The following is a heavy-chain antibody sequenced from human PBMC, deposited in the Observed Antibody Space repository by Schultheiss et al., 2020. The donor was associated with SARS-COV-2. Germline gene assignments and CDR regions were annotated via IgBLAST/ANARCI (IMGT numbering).Heavy chain of an antibody. Sequence: ASVKVSCKASGYTFTSYATNWVRQAPGQGLEWMGWINTNTGNPTYAQGFTGRFVFPLDTSVSTAYLQISSLKAEDTAVYYCARDRISVTVFGVVKDGMDVWGQGATGTVSS. V-gene: IGHV7-4-1*02. CDR3: ARDRISVTVFGVVKDGMDV. J-gene: IGHJ6*02. CDR1: GYTFTSYA. D-gene: IGHD3-3*01. CDR2: INTNTGNP.